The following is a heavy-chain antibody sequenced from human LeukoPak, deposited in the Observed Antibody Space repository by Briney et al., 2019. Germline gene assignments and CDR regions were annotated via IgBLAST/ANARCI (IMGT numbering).Heavy chain of an antibody. CDR3: AAGTAADF. D-gene: IGHD6-13*01. CDR2: ISSSSSYT. J-gene: IGHJ4*02. CDR1: GIPFSDYY. V-gene: IGHV3-11*03. Sequence: GGSLRLSCVVSGIPFSDYYMNWIRKAPGKGLEWISYISSSSSYTDYADSVKGRFTISRDNAKSALYLQMHSLRLEDTAVYYCAAGTAADFWGQGTLVTVSS.